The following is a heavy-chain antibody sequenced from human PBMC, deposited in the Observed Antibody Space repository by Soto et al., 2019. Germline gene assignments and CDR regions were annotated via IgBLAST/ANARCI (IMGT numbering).Heavy chain of an antibody. CDR3: ARGRVAVAPLDY. J-gene: IGHJ4*02. D-gene: IGHD6-19*01. Sequence: GESLKISCKGSGYNLTSYWIDWVRQMPEKGLEWMGRIDPSDSYTNYSPSYQGHVTISADKTISTAYLQWSSLKASDTAMYYCARGRVAVAPLDYWGQGTLVTVSS. CDR2: IDPSDSYT. V-gene: IGHV5-10-1*01. CDR1: GYNLTSYW.